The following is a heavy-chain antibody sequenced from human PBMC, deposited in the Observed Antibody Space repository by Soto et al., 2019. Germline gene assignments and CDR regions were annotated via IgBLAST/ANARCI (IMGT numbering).Heavy chain of an antibody. V-gene: IGHV1-8*01. Sequence: ASVKVSCKASGYTFTSYDINWVRQATGQGLEWTGWMNPNSGNTGYAQKFQGRVTMTRNTSISTAYTELSSLRSEDTAVYYCARDVVVPAAMPRGVWYYYYYMDVWGKGTTVTVSS. CDR1: GYTFTSYD. CDR3: ARDVVVPAAMPRGVWYYYYYMDV. J-gene: IGHJ6*03. D-gene: IGHD2-2*01. CDR2: MNPNSGNT.